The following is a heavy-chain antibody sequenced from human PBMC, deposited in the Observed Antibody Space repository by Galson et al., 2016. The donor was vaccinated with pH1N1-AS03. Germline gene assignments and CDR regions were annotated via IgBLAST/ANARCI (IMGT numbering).Heavy chain of an antibody. Sequence: SLRLSCAASGFNFTDSYMTWVRQAPGKGLEWLSSISVTGQTIYYADSVKGRFTISRDNFKNSVYLHLDNLRAEDTAVYHCARDSMVLRGILRYWGQGTRVTVS. CDR3: ARDSMVLRGILRY. V-gene: IGHV3-11*01. CDR2: ISVTGQTI. CDR1: GFNFTDSY. J-gene: IGHJ1*01. D-gene: IGHD3-10*01.